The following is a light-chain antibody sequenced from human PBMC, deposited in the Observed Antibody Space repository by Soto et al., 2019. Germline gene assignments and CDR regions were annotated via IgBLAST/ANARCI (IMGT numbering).Light chain of an antibody. Sequence: EIVMTQSPATLSVSPGERATLSCRASESVSNNLAWYQQIPGQAPRLLIYGASTRATGIPARFSGSGSGTEFTITISSLQSEDYAVYYCQQYNNWPRRFTFGPGTKVDIK. CDR2: GAS. CDR3: QQYNNWPRRFT. J-gene: IGKJ3*01. CDR1: ESVSNN. V-gene: IGKV3-15*01.